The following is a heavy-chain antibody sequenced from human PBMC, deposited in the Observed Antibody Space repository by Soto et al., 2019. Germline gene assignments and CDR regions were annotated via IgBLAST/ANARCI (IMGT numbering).Heavy chain of an antibody. CDR1: GGSINNNNY. J-gene: IGHJ2*01. CDR3: ARKIGGVYWYFDI. V-gene: IGHV4-4*02. CDR2: IFLSRST. D-gene: IGHD1-26*01. Sequence: PSETLSLTCTVSGGSINNNNYWSSGRQPPGRGLEWSANIFLSRSTNYNPPLSSRVTTLLNKTKNHFSLNLSYVTAADTAVYFFARKIGGVYWYFDIWGRGTLVTVSS.